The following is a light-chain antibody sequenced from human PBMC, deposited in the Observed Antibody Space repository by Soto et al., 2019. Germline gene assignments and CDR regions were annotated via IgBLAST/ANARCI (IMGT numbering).Light chain of an antibody. CDR2: GAS. J-gene: IGKJ4*01. CDR3: QQYGSSRLT. CDR1: QSVTNRY. Sequence: IVLTQSPGTMSLSPGERATLSCRASQSVTNRYLAWYQQKPGQAPRLLMYGASTRATGIPDRFSGSRSETEFTLTISRLEPEDVAVYFCQQYGSSRLTFGGGTKVDIK. V-gene: IGKV3-20*01.